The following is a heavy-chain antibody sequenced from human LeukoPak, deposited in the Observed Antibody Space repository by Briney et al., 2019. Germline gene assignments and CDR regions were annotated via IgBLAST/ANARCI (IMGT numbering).Heavy chain of an antibody. D-gene: IGHD3-22*01. J-gene: IGHJ4*02. CDR2: ISASGGST. CDR1: GFTFSSYA. Sequence: GGSLRLSCAASGFTFSSYAMSWVRQAPGKGLEWVSAISASGGSTYYADSVKGRFTISGDNSKNTLYLQMNSLRAEDTAVYYCAKALTYYYDSSGYYFFDYWGQGTLVTVSS. V-gene: IGHV3-23*01. CDR3: AKALTYYYDSSGYYFFDY.